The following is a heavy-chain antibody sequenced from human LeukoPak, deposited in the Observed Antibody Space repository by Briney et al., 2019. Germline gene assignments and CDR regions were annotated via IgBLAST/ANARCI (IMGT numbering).Heavy chain of an antibody. Sequence: PGGSLRLSCAASGFTFNSYWMSWVRQAPGKGLEWVANIRQHGSEKYYVDSVKGRFIISRDNANNSLYLQMNSLRAEDTAVYYCARGLRLVGATSYWGQGTLVTVSS. CDR2: IRQHGSEK. CDR3: ARGLRLVGATSY. J-gene: IGHJ4*02. CDR1: GFTFNSYW. V-gene: IGHV3-7*01. D-gene: IGHD1-26*01.